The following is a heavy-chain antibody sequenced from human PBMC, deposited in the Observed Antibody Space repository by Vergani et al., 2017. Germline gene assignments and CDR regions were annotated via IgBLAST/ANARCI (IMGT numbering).Heavy chain of an antibody. CDR3: ARVERYMTPREGWYFDL. CDR1: GGSISSYY. J-gene: IGHJ2*01. V-gene: IGHV4-59*01. Sequence: QVQLQESGPGLVKPSETLSLTCTVSGGSISSYYWSWIRQPPGKGLEWIGYIYYSGSTNYNPSLKSRVTISVDTSKNQFSLKLSSVTAADTAVYYCARVERYMTPREGWYFDLWGRGTLVTVSS. D-gene: IGHD1-1*01. CDR2: IYYSGST.